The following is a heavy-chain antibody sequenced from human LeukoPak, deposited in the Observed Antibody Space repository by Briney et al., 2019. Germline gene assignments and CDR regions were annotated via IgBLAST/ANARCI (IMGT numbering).Heavy chain of an antibody. D-gene: IGHD2-2*01. V-gene: IGHV3-21*01. CDR2: ISSSSSYI. Sequence: GGSLRLSCAASGFTFSSYSMNWVRQAPGKGLEWVSSISSSSSYIYYADSVKGRFTISRDNAKNSLYLQMNSLRAEDTAVYYCARGGGIVVVPAADWFDPWGQGTLVTVSS. CDR3: ARGGGIVVVPAADWFDP. J-gene: IGHJ5*02. CDR1: GFTFSSYS.